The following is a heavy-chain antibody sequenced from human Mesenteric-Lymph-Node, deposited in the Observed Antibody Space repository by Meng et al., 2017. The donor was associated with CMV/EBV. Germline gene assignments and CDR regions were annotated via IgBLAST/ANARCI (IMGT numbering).Heavy chain of an antibody. CDR3: ATLKGYGMDV. V-gene: IGHV3-23*03. J-gene: IGHJ6*02. CDR2: IYSGGSRT. Sequence: GESLKISCAASGLTFSSYDMSWVRQAPGKGLEWVSVIYSGGSRTYNADSVKGQFTISRENSKNTLCLQMNSLRAEDTAVYYCATLKGYGMDVWGQGTTVTVSS. CDR1: GLTFSSYD.